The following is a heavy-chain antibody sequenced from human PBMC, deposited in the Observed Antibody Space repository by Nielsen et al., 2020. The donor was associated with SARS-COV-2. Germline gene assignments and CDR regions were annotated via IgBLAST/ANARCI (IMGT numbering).Heavy chain of an antibody. J-gene: IGHJ4*02. CDR2: ISSSSSYT. Sequence: SLKISCAASGFTFSDYYMSWIRQAPGKGLEWVSYISSSSSYTNYADSVKGRFTISRDNAKNSLYLQTNSLRDEDTAVYYCARLRRTGSYWGQGTLVTVSS. V-gene: IGHV3-11*06. CDR3: ARLRRTGSY. CDR1: GFTFSDYY. D-gene: IGHD3/OR15-3a*01.